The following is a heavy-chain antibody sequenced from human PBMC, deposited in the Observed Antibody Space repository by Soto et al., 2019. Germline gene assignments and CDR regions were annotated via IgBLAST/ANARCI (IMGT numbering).Heavy chain of an antibody. CDR2: TYYRSKWYN. J-gene: IGHJ6*04. CDR1: GDSVSSNSAA. D-gene: IGHD3-3*01. V-gene: IGHV6-1*01. Sequence: PSQTLSLTCAISGDSVSSNSAAWNWIRQSPSRGLEWLGRTYYRSKWYNDYAVSVKSRITINPDTSKNQFSLQLNSVTPEDTAVYYCARAYYDFWSGYYLAPCHTYNAMLVYGKTTTGT. CDR3: ARAYYDFWSGYYLAPCHTYNAMLV.